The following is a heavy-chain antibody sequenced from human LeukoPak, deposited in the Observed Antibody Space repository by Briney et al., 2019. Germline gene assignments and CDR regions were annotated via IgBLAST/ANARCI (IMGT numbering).Heavy chain of an antibody. D-gene: IGHD6-19*01. V-gene: IGHV3-48*03. Sequence: GGSLRLSCAASRFTFSSYEMNWVRQAPGKGLEWVSYISSSGDTRTYADSVKGRFTISRDNAKRSLYLEMNSLRAEDTAVYYCAREIVSSVAGNFDYWGQGTLVTVSS. CDR2: ISSSGDTR. CDR3: AREIVSSVAGNFDY. J-gene: IGHJ4*02. CDR1: RFTFSSYE.